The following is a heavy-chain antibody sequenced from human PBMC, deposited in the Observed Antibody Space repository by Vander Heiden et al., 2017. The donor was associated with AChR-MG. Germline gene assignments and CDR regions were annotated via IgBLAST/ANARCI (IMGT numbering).Heavy chain of an antibody. Sequence: QVQLQESGPGLVKPSGTLSLTCAVSGGSISSRNWWSWVRQPPGNGLEWIGEIYHSGSTNYNPSLKSRVTISVDKSKNQFSLKLSSVTAADTAVYYCARGAFMVRGYYYYGMDVWGQGTTVTVSS. CDR2: IYHSGST. D-gene: IGHD3-10*01. CDR1: GGSISSRNW. V-gene: IGHV4-4*02. CDR3: ARGAFMVRGYYYYGMDV. J-gene: IGHJ6*02.